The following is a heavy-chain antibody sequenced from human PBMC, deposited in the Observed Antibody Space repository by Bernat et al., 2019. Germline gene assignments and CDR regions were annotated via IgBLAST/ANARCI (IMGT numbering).Heavy chain of an antibody. Sequence: QVQLVESGGGVVQPGRSLRLSCAASGFTFSSYAMHWVRQAPGKGLEWVAVISYDGSNKYYADSVKGRFTISRDNSKNTLYLQMNSLRAEDTAVYYCARDGLDIVVVLAATYYYYYYMDVWGKGTTVTVSS. J-gene: IGHJ6*03. CDR3: ARDGLDIVVVLAATYYYYYYMDV. CDR2: ISYDGSNK. CDR1: GFTFSSYA. V-gene: IGHV3-30*01. D-gene: IGHD2-2*03.